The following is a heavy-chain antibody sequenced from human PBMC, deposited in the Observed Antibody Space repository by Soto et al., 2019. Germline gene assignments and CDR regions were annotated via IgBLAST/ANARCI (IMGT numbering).Heavy chain of an antibody. V-gene: IGHV1-2*02. J-gene: IGHJ5*02. Sequence: QVQLMQSGAEVKRPGASVRVSCKAAGYTFTDYYIHWVRQAPGQGLAWVGWIRPNSGNTNYAQKFPGRVTMTRDTSISTAYMDLTRLTSDDTAVYYCGRGVSGTFGGNWVDPWGQGTLVTVSS. CDR1: GYTFTDYY. CDR3: GRGVSGTFGGNWVDP. D-gene: IGHD1-26*01. CDR2: IRPNSGNT.